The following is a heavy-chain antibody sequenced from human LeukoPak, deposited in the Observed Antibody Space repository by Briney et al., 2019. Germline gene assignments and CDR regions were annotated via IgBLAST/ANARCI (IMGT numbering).Heavy chain of an antibody. CDR3: ARDHINIVVVVAAIGPCDY. J-gene: IGHJ4*02. Sequence: GGSLRLSCAASGFTFSSYAMHWVRQAPGKGLEWVAVISYDGSNKYYADSVKGRFTISRDNSKNTLYLQMNSLRAEDTAVYYCARDHINIVVVVAAIGPCDYWGKGTLVTVSS. CDR1: GFTFSSYA. CDR2: ISYDGSNK. V-gene: IGHV3-30*04. D-gene: IGHD2-15*01.